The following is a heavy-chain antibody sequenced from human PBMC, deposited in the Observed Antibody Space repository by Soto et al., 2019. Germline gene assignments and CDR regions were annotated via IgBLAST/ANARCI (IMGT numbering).Heavy chain of an antibody. J-gene: IGHJ6*02. Sequence: SETLSLTCTVSGDSISGYYWSWIRQSPGKGLEWIGYSSYSGSTNYNPSLKSRVTISVDTSKNQFSLKLSSVTAADTAVYYCARGQKYDFWSGYYLSGMDVWGQGTTVTVSS. CDR2: SSYSGST. CDR3: ARGQKYDFWSGYYLSGMDV. CDR1: GDSISGYY. V-gene: IGHV4-59*08. D-gene: IGHD3-3*01.